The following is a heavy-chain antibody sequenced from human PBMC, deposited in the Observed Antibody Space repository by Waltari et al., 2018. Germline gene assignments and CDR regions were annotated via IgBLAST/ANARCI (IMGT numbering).Heavy chain of an antibody. CDR2: IYYSGST. J-gene: IGHJ4*02. D-gene: IGHD6-13*01. V-gene: IGHV4-59*01. CDR1: GCSISSYY. CDR3: ARRGEAGLFDY. Sequence: QVQLQQWGAGLLKPSETLSLTCTVSGCSISSYYWSWIRQPPGKGLEWIGYIYYSGSTNYNPSLKSRVNISVDTSKNKYSLKLSYVTAADTAVYYCARRGEAGLFDYWGQGTMVTVSS.